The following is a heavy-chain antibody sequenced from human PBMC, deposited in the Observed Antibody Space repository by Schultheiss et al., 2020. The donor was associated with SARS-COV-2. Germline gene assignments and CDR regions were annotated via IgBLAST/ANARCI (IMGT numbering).Heavy chain of an antibody. D-gene: IGHD2-2*02. Sequence: GGSLRLSCAASGFTFSSYSMNWVRQAPGKGLEWVSSISSSSSYIYYADSVKGRFTISRDNAKNSLYLQMNSLRAEDTAVYYCASPDCSSTSCYILYWGQGTGVTVSS. CDR3: ASPDCSSTSCYILY. V-gene: IGHV3-21*01. CDR2: ISSSSSYI. CDR1: GFTFSSYS. J-gene: IGHJ4*02.